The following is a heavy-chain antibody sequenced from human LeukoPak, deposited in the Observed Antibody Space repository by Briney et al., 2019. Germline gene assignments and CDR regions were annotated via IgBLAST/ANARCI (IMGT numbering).Heavy chain of an antibody. J-gene: IGHJ4*02. V-gene: IGHV5-51*01. D-gene: IGHD2-2*01. CDR2: IFPGDSDT. CDR1: GYSFTNYW. Sequence: GESLKISCKGSGYSFTNYWIAWVRQMPGRGLEWMGIIFPGDSDTRYSPSFQGQVTISGDRSISTAYLQWSSLKASDTAMYYCARGRYCTSTSCSHFDYWGQGTLVTVSS. CDR3: ARGRYCTSTSCSHFDY.